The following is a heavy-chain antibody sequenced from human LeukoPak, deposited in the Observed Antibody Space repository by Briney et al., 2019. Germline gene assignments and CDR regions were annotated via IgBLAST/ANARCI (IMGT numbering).Heavy chain of an antibody. CDR2: IYYSGST. CDR3: ARAEQQLVLGWFDP. V-gene: IGHV4-39*01. J-gene: IGHJ5*02. Sequence: PSETLSFTCSVSGGSISSSSYYWGWIRQPPGKGLEWSGSIYYSGSTYYNPSLKSRVTISVDTSRNQFSLKLSSVTAADTAVYYCARAEQQLVLGWFDPWGQGTLVTVSS. CDR1: GGSISSSSYY. D-gene: IGHD6-13*01.